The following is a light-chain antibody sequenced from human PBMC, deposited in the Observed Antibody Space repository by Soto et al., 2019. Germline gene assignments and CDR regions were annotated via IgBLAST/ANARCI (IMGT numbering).Light chain of an antibody. V-gene: IGKV1-39*01. CDR2: AAS. J-gene: IGKJ2*01. CDR3: QQSYSTPYT. CDR1: QSISTY. Sequence: DIQMTHSPSSLSASVGDRVTITCRASQSISTYLNWYQQKAGLAPKLLIYAASSLQSGVPSRFSGSGSGTDFTLTISSLQPDDFATYYCQQSYSTPYTFGQGTKVDIK.